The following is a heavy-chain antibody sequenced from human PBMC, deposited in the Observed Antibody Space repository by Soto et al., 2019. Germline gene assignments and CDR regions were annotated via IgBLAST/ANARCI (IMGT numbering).Heavy chain of an antibody. CDR2: ISYDGSNK. CDR3: AKAEGDENGFDP. V-gene: IGHV3-30*18. Sequence: GGSLRLSCAASGFTFSSYGMHWVRQAPGKGLEWVAVISYDGSNKYYADSVKGRFTISRDNSKNTLYLQMNSLRAEDTAVYYCAKAEGDENGFDPWGQGTLVTVSS. CDR1: GFTFSSYG. J-gene: IGHJ5*02. D-gene: IGHD2-21*01.